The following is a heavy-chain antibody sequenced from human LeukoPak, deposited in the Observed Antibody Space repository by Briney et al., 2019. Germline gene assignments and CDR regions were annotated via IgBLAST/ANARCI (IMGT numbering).Heavy chain of an antibody. CDR3: ARDQDYYDSSGYYGLLPPLYYFDY. V-gene: IGHV3-30-3*01. J-gene: IGHJ4*02. CDR1: GFTFSSYA. Sequence: PGRSLRLSCAASGFTFSSYAMHWVRQAPGKGLEWVAVISYDGSNKYYADSVKGRFTISRDNSKNTLYLQMNSLRAEDTAVYYCARDQDYYDSSGYYGLLPPLYYFDYWGQGTLVTVSS. CDR2: ISYDGSNK. D-gene: IGHD3-22*01.